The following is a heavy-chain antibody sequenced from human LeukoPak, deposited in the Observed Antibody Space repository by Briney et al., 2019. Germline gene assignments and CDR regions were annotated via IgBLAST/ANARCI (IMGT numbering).Heavy chain of an antibody. Sequence: SEALSLTCTVSGGSISSGIYYRGWIRQPPGKGLEWLGSKYYSGSTYYNPSLKTRVTLSADTSKKQFSLKFSSVTAADTAVYYCVEHGNNDGGKSFDYWVQGTLVTVSS. J-gene: IGHJ4*02. CDR3: VEHGNNDGGKSFDY. D-gene: IGHD4-23*01. CDR1: GGSISSGIYY. CDR2: KYYSGST. V-gene: IGHV4-39*01.